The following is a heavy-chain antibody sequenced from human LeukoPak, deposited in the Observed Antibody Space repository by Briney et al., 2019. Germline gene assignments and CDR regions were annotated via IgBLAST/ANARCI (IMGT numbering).Heavy chain of an antibody. CDR2: IKSKTDGGTT. D-gene: IGHD3/OR15-3a*01. V-gene: IGHV3-15*01. CDR3: TTDRYYFGLDFFDY. J-gene: IGHJ4*02. CDR1: GFTFSNAW. Sequence: PGGSLRLSCAASGFTFSNAWMSWVRQAPGKGLEWVGRIKSKTDGGTTDYAAPVKGRFTISRDDSKNTLYLQMNSLKTEDTAVYYCTTDRYYFGLDFFDYWGQGTVVTVSS.